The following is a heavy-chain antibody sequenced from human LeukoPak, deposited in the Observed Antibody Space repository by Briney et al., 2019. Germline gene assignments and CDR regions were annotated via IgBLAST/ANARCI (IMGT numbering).Heavy chain of an antibody. CDR1: GFTFSSYS. Sequence: GGSLRLSCAASGFTFSSYSMNWVRQAPGKGLEWVSSISSSSSYIYYADSVKGRFTISRDNSKNTLYLQMNSLRAEDTAVYYCAKDRGACSSTSCYLFRVYYYGMDVWGQGTTVTVSS. CDR3: AKDRGACSSTSCYLFRVYYYGMDV. CDR2: ISSSSSYI. V-gene: IGHV3-21*04. D-gene: IGHD2-2*01. J-gene: IGHJ6*02.